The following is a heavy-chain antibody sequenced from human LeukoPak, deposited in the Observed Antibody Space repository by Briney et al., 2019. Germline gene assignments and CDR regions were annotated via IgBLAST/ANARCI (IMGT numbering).Heavy chain of an antibody. CDR3: AKGPLRGTAAAIDY. V-gene: IGHV3-30*18. J-gene: IGHJ4*02. D-gene: IGHD2-2*01. Sequence: GGSLRLSCAASGFTFDNYGMHWVREAPGQGLEWVAVISYDGRNIPYPASVKGRFTISRDISTDTLWLQLDSLRTEDTAVYYCAKGPLRGTAAAIDYWGQGTLVTVSS. CDR1: GFTFDNYG. CDR2: ISYDGRNI.